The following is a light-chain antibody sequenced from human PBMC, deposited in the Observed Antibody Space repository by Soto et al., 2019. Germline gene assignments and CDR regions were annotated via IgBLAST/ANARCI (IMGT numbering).Light chain of an antibody. CDR1: QSVSSN. V-gene: IGKV3-15*01. J-gene: IGKJ4*01. Sequence: EILMTQSPATLSVSPGERATLSCRASQSVSSNLAWYQQKPGQTPRLLIYDTSIRETGVPARFSGSRAGAECTLTISSLQSEDFEVYYCQHYVNWPLTFGGGTQVDIK. CDR2: DTS. CDR3: QHYVNWPLT.